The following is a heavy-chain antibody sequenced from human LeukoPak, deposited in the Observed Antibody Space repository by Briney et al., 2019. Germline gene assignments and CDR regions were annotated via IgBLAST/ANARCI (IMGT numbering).Heavy chain of an antibody. Sequence: GGSLRLSCAASGFTVSNYTINWVRQPPGKGLEWVSSISRRSTYIYYADSVKGRFTISKDNAKNSLYLQMNSLRAEDTAVYYCASSGYSYGPAAYYFDYWGQGTLVTVSS. CDR3: ASSGYSYGPAAYYFDY. V-gene: IGHV3-21*01. D-gene: IGHD5-18*01. CDR2: ISRRSTYI. CDR1: GFTVSNYT. J-gene: IGHJ4*02.